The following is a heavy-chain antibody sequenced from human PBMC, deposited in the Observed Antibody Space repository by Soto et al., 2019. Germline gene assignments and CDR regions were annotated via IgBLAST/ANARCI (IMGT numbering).Heavy chain of an antibody. J-gene: IGHJ6*02. D-gene: IGHD6-13*01. Sequence: GGSLRLSCSASGFAFSTYAMTWVRQAPGKGLEWVSVISGSGGSSYYADSVKGRFTISRDNSKDTLFLQMNGLRAEDTAVYYCAKVTKRAAAGRYEYYKYGMDVWGQGTTVTVSS. CDR2: ISGSGGSS. V-gene: IGHV3-23*01. CDR1: GFAFSTYA. CDR3: AKVTKRAAAGRYEYYKYGMDV.